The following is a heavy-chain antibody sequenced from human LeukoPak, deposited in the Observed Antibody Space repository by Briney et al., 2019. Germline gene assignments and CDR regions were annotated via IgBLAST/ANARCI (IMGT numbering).Heavy chain of an antibody. CDR1: GGSISSSNW. CDR3: ARIKTGYSGYDYDFDY. CDR2: IYHGGST. Sequence: SETLSLTCAVSGGSISSSNWWSWVRQPPGKGLEWIGEIYHGGSTNYNPSLKSRVTISVDKSKNQFSLKLSSVTAADAAVYYCARIKTGYSGYDYDFDYWGQGTLVTVSS. D-gene: IGHD5-12*01. J-gene: IGHJ4*02. V-gene: IGHV4-4*02.